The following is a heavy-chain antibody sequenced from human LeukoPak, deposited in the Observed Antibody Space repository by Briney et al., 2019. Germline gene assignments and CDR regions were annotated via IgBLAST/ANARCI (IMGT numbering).Heavy chain of an antibody. D-gene: IGHD2/OR15-2a*01. Sequence: PGGSLRLSCASSGFTFSSYGMNWVRQARGKGLEWVSSISSSSSYIYYADSVKGRFTISRDNAKNSLYLQMNSLRAEDTAVYYCARDRGEKMFSPIDYWGQGTLVTVSS. CDR2: ISSSSSYI. CDR1: GFTFSSYG. V-gene: IGHV3-21*01. CDR3: ARDRGEKMFSPIDY. J-gene: IGHJ4*02.